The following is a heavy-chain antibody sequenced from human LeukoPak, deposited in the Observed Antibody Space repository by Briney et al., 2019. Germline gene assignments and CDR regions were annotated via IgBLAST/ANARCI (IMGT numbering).Heavy chain of an antibody. V-gene: IGHV1-3*01. D-gene: IGHD5-18*01. CDR2: INAGNGNT. CDR3: ARARVGQMDTAMVD. Sequence: ASVKASCKASGYTFTSYAMHWVRQAPGQRLEWMGWINAGNGNTKYSQEFQGRVTITRDTSASTAYMELSSLRSEDTAVYYCARARVGQMDTAMVDWGQGTLVTVSS. CDR1: GYTFTSYA. J-gene: IGHJ4*02.